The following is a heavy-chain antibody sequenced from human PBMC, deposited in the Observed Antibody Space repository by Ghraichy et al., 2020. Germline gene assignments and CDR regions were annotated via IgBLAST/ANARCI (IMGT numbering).Heavy chain of an antibody. CDR3: ARGFSPDIVVVPAALDV. V-gene: IGHV1-18*01. D-gene: IGHD2-2*01. Sequence: ASVKVSCKASGYTFTSYGISWVRQAPGQGLEWMGWISAYNGNTNYAQKLQGRVTMTTDTSTSTAYMELRSLISDDTAVYYCARGFSPDIVVVPAALDVWGKGTTVTVSS. CDR2: ISAYNGNT. J-gene: IGHJ6*04. CDR1: GYTFTSYG.